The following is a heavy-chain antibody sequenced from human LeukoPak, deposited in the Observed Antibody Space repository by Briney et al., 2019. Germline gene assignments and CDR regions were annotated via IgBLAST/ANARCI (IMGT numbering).Heavy chain of an antibody. V-gene: IGHV3-48*01. CDR1: EFTFSSYS. CDR3: AKDRIMITFGGVIERGLDY. J-gene: IGHJ4*02. Sequence: PGGSLRLSCAASEFTFSSYSMNWVRQAPGKGLEWVSYITNSGNSKSYADSVKGRFTISRDNSKNTLYLQMNSLRAEDTAVYYCAKDRIMITFGGVIERGLDYWGQGTLVTVSS. D-gene: IGHD3-16*02. CDR2: ITNSGNSK.